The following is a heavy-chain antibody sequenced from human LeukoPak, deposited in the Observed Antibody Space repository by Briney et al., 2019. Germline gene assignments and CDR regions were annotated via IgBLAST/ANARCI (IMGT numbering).Heavy chain of an antibody. J-gene: IGHJ1*01. V-gene: IGHV4-39*01. CDR3: ARRRYYDGSGYLE. Sequence: TSETLSLTCYVSGDSVSRSDSYWDWIRQPPGTGLEWIGTIYFSGRTYYSPSLKSRVTMSVDPSNNQFSLNLSSVTAADTAVYYCARRRYYDGSGYLEWGQGTLLSVSS. D-gene: IGHD3-22*01. CDR2: IYFSGRT. CDR1: GDSVSRSDSY.